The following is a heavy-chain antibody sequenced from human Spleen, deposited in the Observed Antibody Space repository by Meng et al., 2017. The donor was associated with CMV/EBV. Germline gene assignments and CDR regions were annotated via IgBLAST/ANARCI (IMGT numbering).Heavy chain of an antibody. CDR3: AGWGSSGYYRY. CDR1: GGSISSSSW. V-gene: IGHV4-4*02. CDR2: IYHGGST. J-gene: IGHJ4*02. Sequence: GSLRLSCAVSGGSISSSSWWSWVRQPPGTGLEWIVQIYHGGSTNYNPSLKSRVTISIDTSKNQFSLKLSSVTAADTAVYYCAGWGSSGYYRYWGQGTLVTVSS. D-gene: IGHD3-22*01.